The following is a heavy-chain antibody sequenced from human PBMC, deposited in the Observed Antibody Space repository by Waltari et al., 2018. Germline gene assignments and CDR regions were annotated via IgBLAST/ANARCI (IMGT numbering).Heavy chain of an antibody. D-gene: IGHD2-21*02. CDR3: ARGLTYCGGDCSWYFDL. J-gene: IGHJ2*01. Sequence: EVPLLESGGGLVQPGGSLRLSCAASGFTFSSYAMSWVRQAPGKRLEWVSGISGSGGSTYHADSVKGRFTISRDNSRNTLYLQMNSLRAEDTAVYYCARGLTYCGGDCSWYFDLWGRGTLLTVSS. CDR2: ISGSGGST. CDR1: GFTFSSYA. V-gene: IGHV3-23*01.